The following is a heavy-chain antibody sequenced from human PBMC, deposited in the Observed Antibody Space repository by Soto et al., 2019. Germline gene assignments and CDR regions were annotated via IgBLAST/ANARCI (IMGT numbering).Heavy chain of an antibody. CDR3: ARGAWDVVVVPAAKGPYYYYMDV. CDR2: INHSGST. V-gene: IGHV4-34*01. CDR1: GGSFSRYY. Sequence: PSDTLSLTCAVYGGSFSRYYWSWIRQPPGKGLKRIGEINHSGSTNYNPSLKSRVTISVDTSKNQFSLKLSSVTAADTAVYYCARGAWDVVVVPAAKGPYYYYMDVWGKGTTVTVSS. J-gene: IGHJ6*03. D-gene: IGHD2-2*01.